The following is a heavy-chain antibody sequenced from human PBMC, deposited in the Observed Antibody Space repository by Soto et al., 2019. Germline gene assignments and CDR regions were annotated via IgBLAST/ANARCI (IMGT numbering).Heavy chain of an antibody. V-gene: IGHV5-51*01. Sequence: GESLKISCTGSGYTFTTYWIGWVRQMPGKGLEWMGIIYPGDTDPRYSPSFRGQVTISADRSINTAYLQWSSLKASDTAMYYCTRTLYSSVYYYYGMDVWGQGTTVTVSS. J-gene: IGHJ6*02. D-gene: IGHD6-19*01. CDR3: TRTLYSSVYYYYGMDV. CDR1: GYTFTTYW. CDR2: IYPGDTDP.